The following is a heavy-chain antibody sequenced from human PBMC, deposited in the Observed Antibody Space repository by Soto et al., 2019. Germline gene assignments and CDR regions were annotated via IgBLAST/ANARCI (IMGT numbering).Heavy chain of an antibody. CDR2: ISFDGNRI. Sequence: QVQLVESGGGVAQPGRSLRLSCAASGFTFSIYAMHWVRQAPGKGLEWVAFISFDGNRIFYADSVRGRFTISRDNSKNTVYLQMNNLRPGDAAVYHCANLLNVAAAGTPHYYGFDVWGQGTTVAVS. V-gene: IGHV3-30-3*01. CDR1: GFTFSIYA. CDR3: ANLLNVAAAGTPHYYGFDV. D-gene: IGHD6-13*01. J-gene: IGHJ6*02.